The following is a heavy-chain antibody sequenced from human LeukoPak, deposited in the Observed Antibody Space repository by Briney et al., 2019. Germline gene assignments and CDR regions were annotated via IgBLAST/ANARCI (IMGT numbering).Heavy chain of an antibody. Sequence: GGSLRLSCAASGFTFSSYWMSWVRQAPGKGLEWVANIKQDGSVEYYVVSVKGRFTISRDNAKESLYLQMNSLRAEDTAVYYCARGHGTSTIDYWGQGILVTVSS. CDR3: ARGHGTSTIDY. D-gene: IGHD4-11*01. J-gene: IGHJ4*02. V-gene: IGHV3-7*05. CDR1: GFTFSSYW. CDR2: IKQDGSVE.